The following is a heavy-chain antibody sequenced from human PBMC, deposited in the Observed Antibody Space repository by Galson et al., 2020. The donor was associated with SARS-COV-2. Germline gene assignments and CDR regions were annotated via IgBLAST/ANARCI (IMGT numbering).Heavy chain of an antibody. V-gene: IGHV3-23*01. CDR1: GFTLRSYA. Sequence: EDSLRLSGAASGFTLRSYAMSWVRQAPGKGLEWVSAISGSGGSTYYADSVKGRFTISRDNSKNTLYLQMNSLRAEDTAVYYCAKDSGAGYDYWGQGTLVTVSS. CDR2: ISGSGGST. D-gene: IGHD1-26*01. CDR3: AKDSGAGYDY. J-gene: IGHJ4*02.